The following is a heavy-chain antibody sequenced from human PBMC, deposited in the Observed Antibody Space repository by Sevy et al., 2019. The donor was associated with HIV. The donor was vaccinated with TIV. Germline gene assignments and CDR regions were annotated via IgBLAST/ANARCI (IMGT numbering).Heavy chain of an antibody. D-gene: IGHD3-9*01. CDR1: GGSISSGGYY. J-gene: IGHJ3*02. CDR2: IYYSGST. V-gene: IGHV4-31*03. CDR3: ARAKDQSLNANNNDILTGYYTVNAFDI. Sequence: SQTLSLTCTVSGGSISSGGYYWSWIRQHPGKGLEWIGYIYYSGSTYYNPSLKSRVTISVDTSKNQFSLKLSSVTAADTAAYYCARAKDQSLNANNNDILTGYYTVNAFDIWGQGTMVTVS.